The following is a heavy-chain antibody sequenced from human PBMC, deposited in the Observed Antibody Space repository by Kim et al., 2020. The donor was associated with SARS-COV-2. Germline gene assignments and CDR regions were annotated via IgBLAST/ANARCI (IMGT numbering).Heavy chain of an antibody. J-gene: IGHJ6*02. CDR1: GFTFGDYA. Sequence: GGSLRLSCTASGFTFGDYAMSWVRQAPGKGLEWVGFIRSKAYGGTTEYAASVKGRFTISRDDSKSIAYLQMNSLKTEDTAVYYCTRGDIHYYYGMDVWGQGTTVTVSS. CDR2: IRSKAYGGTT. CDR3: TRGDIHYYYGMDV. V-gene: IGHV3-49*04.